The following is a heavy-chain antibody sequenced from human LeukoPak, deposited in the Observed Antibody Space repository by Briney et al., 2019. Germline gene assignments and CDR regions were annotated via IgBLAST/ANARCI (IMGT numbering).Heavy chain of an antibody. V-gene: IGHV3-33*01. J-gene: IGHJ4*02. CDR2: IWYDGSNK. D-gene: IGHD1-26*01. CDR3: ARDSGSYPYYFDY. Sequence: GRSLRLSCAASGFTFSSYVMHWVRQAPGKGLEWVAVIWYDGSNKYYADSVKGRFTISRDNSKNTLYLQMNSLRAEDTAVYYCARDSGSYPYYFDYWGQGTLVTVSS. CDR1: GFTFSSYV.